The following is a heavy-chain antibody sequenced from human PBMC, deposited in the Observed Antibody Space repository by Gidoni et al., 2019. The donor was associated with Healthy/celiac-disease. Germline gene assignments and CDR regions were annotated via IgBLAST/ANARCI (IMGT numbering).Heavy chain of an antibody. CDR2: IYYSGST. V-gene: IGHV4-39*07. CDR1: GCSISRSSYY. CDR3: ARDLQQLVEYNWFDP. D-gene: IGHD6-13*01. Sequence: QLQLQESGPGLVKPSETLSLTCTVSGCSISRSSYYWGWIRQPPGKGLEWIGSIYYSGSTYYNPSLKSRVTISVDTSKNQFSLKLSSVTAADTAVYYCARDLQQLVEYNWFDPWGQGTLVTVSS. J-gene: IGHJ5*02.